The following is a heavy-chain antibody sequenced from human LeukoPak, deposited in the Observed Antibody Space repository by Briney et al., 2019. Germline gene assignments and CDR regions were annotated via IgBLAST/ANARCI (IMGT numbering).Heavy chain of an antibody. CDR1: GFTFSKYA. D-gene: IGHD6-19*01. J-gene: IGHJ4*02. V-gene: IGHV3-23*01. CDR2: IGASGGTT. Sequence: GGSLRLSCTVYGFTFSKYAMNWVRQGPGKGLEWVSGIGASGGTTYYADSVQGRFTISRDNSKNTLSLQVNSLRAEDTGVYFCAKDLEAVAGTIVNDYWGQGTLVTVSP. CDR3: AKDLEAVAGTIVNDY.